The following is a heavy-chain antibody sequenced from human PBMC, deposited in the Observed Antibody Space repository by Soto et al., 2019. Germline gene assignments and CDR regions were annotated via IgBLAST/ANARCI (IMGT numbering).Heavy chain of an antibody. CDR2: ISSNGIST. CDR3: VKDEGFCTGGNCYSVARGGFDL. V-gene: IGHV3-64D*06. CDR1: GFALSSYA. D-gene: IGHD2-15*01. Sequence: LRLSCSASGFALSSYAMHWVRQAPGKGLEYXSSISSNGISTYYADSVKGRFTISRDNSQNTLYIQMNSLRPDDTALYYCVKDEGFCTGGNCYSVARGGFDLWGQGTMVTVSS. J-gene: IGHJ3*01.